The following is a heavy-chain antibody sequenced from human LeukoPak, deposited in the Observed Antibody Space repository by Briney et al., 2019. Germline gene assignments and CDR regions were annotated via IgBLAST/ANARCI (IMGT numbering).Heavy chain of an antibody. CDR2: IYTSGST. CDR1: GCSISSGSYY. J-gene: IGHJ4*02. Sequence: SQTLSLTCTVSGCSISSGSYYWSWLRQPAGKGLEWIRRIYTSGSTNYNPSLKSRVTISVDTSKNHFSLKLSSVTAADTAVYYCARGTSPRYCSSTSCSYFDYWGQGTLVTVSS. V-gene: IGHV4-61*02. D-gene: IGHD2-2*01. CDR3: ARGTSPRYCSSTSCSYFDY.